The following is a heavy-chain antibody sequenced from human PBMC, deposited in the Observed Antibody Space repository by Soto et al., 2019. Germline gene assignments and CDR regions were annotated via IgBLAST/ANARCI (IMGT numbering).Heavy chain of an antibody. D-gene: IGHD2-2*01. V-gene: IGHV4-31*03. CDR3: ARSAVPAANYFDY. J-gene: IGHJ4*02. Sequence: SETLSLTCTVSGGSISSGGYYWSWIRQHPGKGLEWIGYIYYSGSTYYNPSLKSRVTISVDTSKNQFSLKLSSVTAADTAAYYCARSAVPAANYFDYWGQGTLVTV. CDR2: IYYSGST. CDR1: GGSISSGGYY.